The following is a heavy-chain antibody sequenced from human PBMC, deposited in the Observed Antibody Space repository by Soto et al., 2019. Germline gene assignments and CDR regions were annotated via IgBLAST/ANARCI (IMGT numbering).Heavy chain of an antibody. CDR2: IIPIFGTA. V-gene: IGHV1-69*13. CDR1: RVAFSKFI. J-gene: IGHJ6*02. CDR3: AKVRYSSPMGYYYGMDV. Sequence: GASVKVSCKASRVAFSKFIVTWVRQAPGLGLEWVGGIIPIFGTANYEQKFQGRVTITADESTSTSYMEVNNLRSEDTAVYYCAKVRYSSPMGYYYGMDVWGQGTTVTVSS. D-gene: IGHD6-19*01.